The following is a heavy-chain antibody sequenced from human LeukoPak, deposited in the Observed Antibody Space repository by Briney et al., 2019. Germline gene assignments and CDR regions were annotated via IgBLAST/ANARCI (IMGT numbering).Heavy chain of an antibody. CDR2: IYHSGST. V-gene: IGHV4-30-2*01. CDR3: ARGWGPVCYFDY. Sequence: SETLSLTCAVSGGSISSGGYSWSWIRQPPGKGLEWIGYIYHSGSTYYNPSLKSRVTMSVDRSKNQFSLKLNSVTAADTAVYYCARGWGPVCYFDYWGQGTLVTVSS. J-gene: IGHJ4*02. CDR1: GGSISSGGYS. D-gene: IGHD3-16*01.